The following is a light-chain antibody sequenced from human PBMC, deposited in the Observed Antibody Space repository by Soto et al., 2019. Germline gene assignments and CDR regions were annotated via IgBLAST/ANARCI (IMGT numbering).Light chain of an antibody. CDR3: QQFYNYPRT. CDR1: QGISSY. J-gene: IGKJ1*01. CDR2: DAS. Sequence: AIRMTQSPSSFSASTGDRVTITCRASQGISSYLAWYQQIPGKAPKLLIYDASTLQTGVPSRFSGSGSGTDFTLTISYLQSEDFGTYYCQQFYNYPRTFGQGTKVDIK. V-gene: IGKV1-8*01.